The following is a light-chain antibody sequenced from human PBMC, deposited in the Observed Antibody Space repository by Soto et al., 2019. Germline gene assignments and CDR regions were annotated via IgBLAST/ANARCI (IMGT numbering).Light chain of an antibody. Sequence: DIQITQSPSTLSASVGDRVTITCRASQSISSWLAWYQQKPGKAPKLLIYDASSLESGVPSRLSGSGSGTEFTLTIRSLQPDDFATYYCQQYNSYWTFGQGTKVDIK. J-gene: IGKJ1*01. CDR3: QQYNSYWT. V-gene: IGKV1-5*01. CDR2: DAS. CDR1: QSISSW.